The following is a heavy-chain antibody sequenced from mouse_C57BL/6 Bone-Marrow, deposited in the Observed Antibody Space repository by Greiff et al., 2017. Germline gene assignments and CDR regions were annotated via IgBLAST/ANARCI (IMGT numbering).Heavy chain of an antibody. CDR1: GFSFNTYA. D-gene: IGHD2-12*01. Sequence: EVHLVESGGGLVQPKGSLKLSCAASGFSFNTYAMNWVRQAPGKGLEWVARIRSKSNNYATYYADSVKDRFTISRDDSESMLYLQMNNLKTEYTAMYYCVRRGSYYNAMDYWGQGTSVTVSS. V-gene: IGHV10-1*01. CDR2: IRSKSNNYAT. J-gene: IGHJ4*01. CDR3: VRRGSYYNAMDY.